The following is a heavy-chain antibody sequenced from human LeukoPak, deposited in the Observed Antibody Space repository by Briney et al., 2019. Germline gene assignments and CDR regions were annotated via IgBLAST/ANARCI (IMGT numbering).Heavy chain of an antibody. J-gene: IGHJ5*01. D-gene: IGHD1-14*01. CDR3: VRLWDRWFDS. CDR2: IKHKADSYTT. Sequence: GGSLRLSCVASGITFSTYPMHWVRQAPGKGLEWVGRIKHKADSYTTEYAASVKGRFTISRDDSNNSLYLQMNSLKTEDTAVYYCVRLWDRWFDSWGQGTLVTVSS. CDR1: GITFSTYP. V-gene: IGHV3-72*01.